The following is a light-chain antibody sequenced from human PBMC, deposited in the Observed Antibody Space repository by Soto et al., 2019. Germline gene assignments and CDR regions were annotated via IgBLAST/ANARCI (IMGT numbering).Light chain of an antibody. Sequence: EIVLTQSPDTLSLSPGERATLSCRASQSVRNNYLAWYQQKPGQAPRFLIYDTSSRATDIPERFSGSGSGTDFTLTISRLEPEDFAVYYCQQYGRSPLTFGGGTKVEIK. V-gene: IGKV3-20*01. CDR3: QQYGRSPLT. CDR2: DTS. J-gene: IGKJ4*01. CDR1: QSVRNNY.